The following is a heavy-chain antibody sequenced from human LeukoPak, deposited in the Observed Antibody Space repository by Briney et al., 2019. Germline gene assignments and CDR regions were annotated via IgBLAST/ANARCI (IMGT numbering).Heavy chain of an antibody. V-gene: IGHV4-59*01. J-gene: IGHJ6*02. CDR3: AREYMDYYYYGMDV. Sequence: SETLSLTCTVSGGSISSYYWSWIRQPPGKGLEWIGYIYYSGSTNYNPSLKSRVTISVDTSKNQFSLKLSSVTAADTAVYYCAREYMDYYYYGMDVWGQGTTVTVSS. CDR2: IYYSGST. CDR1: GGSISSYY. D-gene: IGHD3-10*01.